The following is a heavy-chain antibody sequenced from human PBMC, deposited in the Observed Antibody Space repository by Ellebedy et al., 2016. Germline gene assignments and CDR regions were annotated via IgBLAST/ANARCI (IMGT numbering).Heavy chain of an antibody. D-gene: IGHD6-19*01. J-gene: IGHJ4*02. CDR3: ARDGSGWYRGEYY. CDR2: ISSSSSYT. Sequence: GESLKISXAASGFTFSDYYMSWIRQAPGKGLEWVSYISSSSSYTNYADSVKGRFTISRDNAKNSLYLQMNSLRAEDTAVYYCARDGSGWYRGEYYWGQGTLVTVSS. V-gene: IGHV3-11*05. CDR1: GFTFSDYY.